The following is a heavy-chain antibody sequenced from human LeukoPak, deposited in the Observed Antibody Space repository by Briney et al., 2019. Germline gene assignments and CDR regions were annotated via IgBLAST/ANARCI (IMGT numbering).Heavy chain of an antibody. Sequence: SRIEGDGNRITYADSVKGRFTISRDNAKNTLYLQMNSLRAEDTAVYYCTRDWRNLGYDYWGQGTLVTVSS. D-gene: IGHD5-12*01. V-gene: IGHV3-74*01. CDR3: TRDWRNLGYDY. CDR2: IEGDGNRI. J-gene: IGHJ4*02.